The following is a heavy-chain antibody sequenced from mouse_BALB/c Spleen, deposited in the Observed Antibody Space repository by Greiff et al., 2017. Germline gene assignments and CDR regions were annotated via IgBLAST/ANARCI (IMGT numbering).Heavy chain of an antibody. D-gene: IGHD2-2*01. Sequence: DVKLVESGGGLVQPGGSRKLSCAASGFTFSDYGMAWVRQAPGKGPEWVAFISNLAYSIYYADTVTGRFTISRENAKNTLYLEMSSLRSEDTAMYYCARYGYDSAMDYWGQGTSVTVSS. V-gene: IGHV5-15*02. CDR1: GFTFSDYG. CDR2: ISNLAYSI. J-gene: IGHJ4*01. CDR3: ARYGYDSAMDY.